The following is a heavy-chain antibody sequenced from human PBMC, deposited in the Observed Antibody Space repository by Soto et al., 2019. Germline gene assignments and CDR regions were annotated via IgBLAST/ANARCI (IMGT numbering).Heavy chain of an antibody. V-gene: IGHV1-18*01. CDR1: GYTFTSYD. J-gene: IGHJ5*02. D-gene: IGHD2-15*01. CDR2: ISTYNGNT. Sequence: QVQLVQSGAEVKKPGASVKVSCKASGYTFTSYDISWVRQAPGQGLEWMGWISTYNGNTNYAQKLQGRVTMTTDTSTSSAYMEGRSLRSDDTAVYYCARGFRVAATRWWFDPWGQGTLVTVSS. CDR3: ARGFRVAATRWWFDP.